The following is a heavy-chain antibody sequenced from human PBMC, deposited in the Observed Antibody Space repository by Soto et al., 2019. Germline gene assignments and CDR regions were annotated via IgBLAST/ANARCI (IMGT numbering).Heavy chain of an antibody. V-gene: IGHV3-7*03. CDR1: GLTFSTTW. Sequence: EAQLVESGGGLVQPGGSLRLSCAVSGLTFSTTWMTCVRQAQGKGLEWLASLNQDGSATYYVDSVKGRFTISRDNAKNSLYLQLNSLRAADSATYYCARDRGPNNLDSWGQGTLVTVSS. J-gene: IGHJ4*02. CDR3: ARDRGPNNLDS. D-gene: IGHD1-1*01. CDR2: LNQDGSAT.